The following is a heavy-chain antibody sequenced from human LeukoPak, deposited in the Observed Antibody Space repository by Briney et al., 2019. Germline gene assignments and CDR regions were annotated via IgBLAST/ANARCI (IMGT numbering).Heavy chain of an antibody. CDR2: IYTSGST. D-gene: IGHD3-22*01. J-gene: IGHJ6*02. V-gene: IGHV4-4*07. CDR1: GGSISSYY. CDR3: ARARGHYYDSSGYWDYYYGMDV. Sequence: SETLSLTCTVSGGSISSYYWSWIRQPAGKGLEWIGRIYTSGSTNYNPSLKSRVTMSVDTSKNQFSLKLSSVTAADTAVYYCARARGHYYDSSGYWDYYYGMDVWGQGTTVTVSS.